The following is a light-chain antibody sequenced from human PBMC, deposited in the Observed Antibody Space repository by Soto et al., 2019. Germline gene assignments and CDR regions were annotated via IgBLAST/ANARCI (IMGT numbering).Light chain of an antibody. CDR3: QSSDTSSVV. J-gene: IGLJ2*01. V-gene: IGLV6-57*04. CDR2: EGN. CDR1: SGTIASNY. Sequence: NFMLTQPHSVSESPGKTVTISCTRSSGTIASNYVQWYQQRPGSAPTTMIFEGNQRPSGVPDRFSGSIDSSSNSASLTISGLKTEDEADYYCQSSDTSSVVFGGGTKLTVL.